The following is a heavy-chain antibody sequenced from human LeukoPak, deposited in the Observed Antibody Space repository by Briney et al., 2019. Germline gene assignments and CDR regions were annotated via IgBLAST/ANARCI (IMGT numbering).Heavy chain of an antibody. CDR1: GFTFSSDW. CDR3: ARDRYYSFDY. D-gene: IGHD2-15*01. J-gene: IGHJ4*02. V-gene: IGHV3-74*03. Sequence: GGSLRLSCAASGFTFSSDWMHWARQAPGKGLVWVSRINSDGSTTKYADSVRGRFTISRDNAKNTLYLQMNSLGAEDTAVYYCARDRYYSFDYWGQGTLATVSS. CDR2: INSDGSTT.